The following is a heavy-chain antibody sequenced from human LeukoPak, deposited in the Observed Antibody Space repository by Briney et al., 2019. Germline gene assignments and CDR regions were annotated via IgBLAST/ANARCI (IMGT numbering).Heavy chain of an antibody. CDR3: ARDRLRWPKIDY. CDR1: GGSFSGYY. CDR2: IYYSVTT. D-gene: IGHD4-23*01. V-gene: IGHV4-34*01. J-gene: IGHJ4*02. Sequence: SETLSLTCAVYGGSFSGYYWSWIRQPPGKGLEWIGSIYYSVTTYYNPSLKSRVTISVDTSKNQFSLKLNSVTAADTAVYYCARDRLRWPKIDYWGQGTLVTVSS.